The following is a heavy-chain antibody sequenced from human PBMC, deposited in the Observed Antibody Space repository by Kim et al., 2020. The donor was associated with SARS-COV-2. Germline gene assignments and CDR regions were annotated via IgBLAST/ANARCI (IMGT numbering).Heavy chain of an antibody. D-gene: IGHD1-26*01. CDR3: ARVRVVATSMFDY. Sequence: YNPSLKSRVTISVDTSKNRFSLKLSSVTAADTAVYYCARVRVVATSMFDYWGQGTLVTVSS. J-gene: IGHJ4*02. V-gene: IGHV4-59*01.